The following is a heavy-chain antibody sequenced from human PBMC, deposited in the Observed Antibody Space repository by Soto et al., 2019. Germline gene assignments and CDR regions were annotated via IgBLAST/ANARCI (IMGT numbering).Heavy chain of an antibody. CDR3: ATDFRYYDSSGAYYYGMDV. J-gene: IGHJ6*02. V-gene: IGHV3-53*01. CDR1: GFTVSSNY. CDR2: IYSGGTT. D-gene: IGHD3-22*01. Sequence: GGSLRLSCAASGFTVSSNYMSWVRQAPGKGLEWVSVIYSGGTTYYADSVKGRFTISRDNSKNTLYLQMNSLRVEDTAVYYCATDFRYYDSSGAYYYGMDVWGQGTTVTVSS.